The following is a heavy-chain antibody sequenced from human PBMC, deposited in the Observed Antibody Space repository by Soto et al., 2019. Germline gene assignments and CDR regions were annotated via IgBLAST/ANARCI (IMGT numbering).Heavy chain of an antibody. J-gene: IGHJ4*02. CDR1: GGSFSGYC. CDR3: ARGDVPYDSSGYLAVEGRFFDY. CDR2: INHSGST. V-gene: IGHV4-34*01. D-gene: IGHD3-22*01. Sequence: SETLSLTCAVYGGSFSGYCWSWIRLPPGKGLEWIGEINHSGSTNYNPSLKSRVTISVDTSKNQFSLKLSSVTAADTAVYYCARGDVPYDSSGYLAVEGRFFDYWGQGTLVTVSS.